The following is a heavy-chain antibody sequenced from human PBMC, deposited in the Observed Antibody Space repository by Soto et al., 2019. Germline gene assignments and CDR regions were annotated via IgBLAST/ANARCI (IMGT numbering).Heavy chain of an antibody. CDR1: GFRFSDYY. Sequence: GGSLRLSCAASGFRFSDYYMDWVRQLPGMGLEWVGRTRNKANSYAAEYAPSVRGRFTISRHDSEDSMFLQLNSLKTEDTAVYYCARDTGGSYDFWGQGALVTVSS. D-gene: IGHD1-26*01. CDR3: ARDTGGSYDF. V-gene: IGHV3-72*01. CDR2: TRNKANSYAA. J-gene: IGHJ4*02.